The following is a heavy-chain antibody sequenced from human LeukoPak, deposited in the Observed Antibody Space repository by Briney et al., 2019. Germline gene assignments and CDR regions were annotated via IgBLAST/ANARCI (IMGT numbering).Heavy chain of an antibody. Sequence: SETLSLTCAVYGGSFSGYYWSWIRQPPGKGLEWIGEINHSGSTNYNPSLKSRVTISVDTSKNQFSLKLSSVTAADTAVYYCASNGCSSTSCYMGRDPFVDYWGQGTLVTVSS. CDR3: ASNGCSSTSCYMGRDPFVDY. D-gene: IGHD2-2*02. J-gene: IGHJ4*02. CDR1: GGSFSGYY. V-gene: IGHV4-34*01. CDR2: INHSGST.